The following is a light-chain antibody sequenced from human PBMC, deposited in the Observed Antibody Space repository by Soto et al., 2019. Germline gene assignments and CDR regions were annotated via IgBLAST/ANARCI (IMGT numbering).Light chain of an antibody. J-gene: IGKJ1*01. CDR1: QTISSW. CDR2: KAS. Sequence: EIQMTQSPSTLSGSVGDRFAITCRAGQTISSWLAWYQQKPGKAPKLLIYKASTLKSGVPSRFSGSGSGTEFTLTISSLQPDDFATYYCQHYNSYSEAFGQGTKVDIK. CDR3: QHYNSYSEA. V-gene: IGKV1-5*03.